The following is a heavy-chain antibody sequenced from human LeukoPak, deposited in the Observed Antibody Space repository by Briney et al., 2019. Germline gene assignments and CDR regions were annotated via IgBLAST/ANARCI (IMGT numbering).Heavy chain of an antibody. J-gene: IGHJ4*02. D-gene: IGHD3-22*01. CDR2: ISSGSTYI. V-gene: IGHV3-21*01. CDR3: ARAYYYDSSGYYYFFDY. Sequence: GGSLRLSCAGSGFXFSSYSINWVRQAPGKGLEWVSSISSGSTYIYYADSVKGRFTISRDNAKNSLYLQMNSLRAEDTAVYYCARAYYYDSSGYYYFFDYWGQGTLVTVSS. CDR1: GFXFSSYS.